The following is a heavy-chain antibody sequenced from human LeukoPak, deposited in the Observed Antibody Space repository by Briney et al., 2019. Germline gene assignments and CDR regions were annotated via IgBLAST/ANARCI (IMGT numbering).Heavy chain of an antibody. CDR3: ARMYYFGSGSLKD. J-gene: IGHJ4*02. D-gene: IGHD3-10*01. Sequence: PSETLSLTCAVYGGYFSGYYWSWIRQPPGKGLEWIGEVNHSGSTNYNPSLESRVTISLDTSKTQFSLNLTSVTAADTAVYYCARMYYFGSGSLKDWGQGTLVTVSS. CDR2: VNHSGST. CDR1: GGYFSGYY. V-gene: IGHV4-34*01.